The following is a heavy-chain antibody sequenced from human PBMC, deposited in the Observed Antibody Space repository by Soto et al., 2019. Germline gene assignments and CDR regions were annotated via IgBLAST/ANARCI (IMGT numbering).Heavy chain of an antibody. CDR3: ARLGHCSSTSCYPNY. Sequence: GASLKISCKGSGYSFTSYWISWVRQMPGKGLEWMGRIDPSDSYTNYSPSFQGHVTISADKSISTAYLQWSSLKASDTAMYYCARLGHCSSTSCYPNYWGQGTLVTVSS. D-gene: IGHD2-2*01. CDR2: IDPSDSYT. CDR1: GYSFTSYW. J-gene: IGHJ4*02. V-gene: IGHV5-10-1*01.